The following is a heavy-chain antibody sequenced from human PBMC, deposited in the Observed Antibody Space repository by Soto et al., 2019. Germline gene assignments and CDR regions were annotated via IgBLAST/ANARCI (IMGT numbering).Heavy chain of an antibody. Sequence: SETLSLTCTVSGGSVSSGSYYWSWIRQPPGKGLEWIGIIYYSGSTYYNPSLKSRVTISVDTSKNQFSLKLSSVSATDTAVYYCATSNWFDPWGQGTLVTVSS. CDR2: IYYSGST. J-gene: IGHJ5*02. CDR1: GGSVSSGSYY. V-gene: IGHV4-39*01. CDR3: ATSNWFDP.